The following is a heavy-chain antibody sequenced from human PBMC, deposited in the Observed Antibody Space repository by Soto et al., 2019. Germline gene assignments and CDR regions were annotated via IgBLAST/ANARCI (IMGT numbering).Heavy chain of an antibody. V-gene: IGHV3-30-3*01. Sequence: QVQLVESGGGVVQPGRSLRLSCAASGFTFSSYAMHWVRQAPGKGLEWVAVISYDGSNKYYADSVKGRFTISRDNSKNTLYLQMNSLRAEDTAVYCCARDGRVVDTGMDVWGQGTTVTVSS. CDR3: ARDGRVVDTGMDV. D-gene: IGHD5-18*01. CDR2: ISYDGSNK. J-gene: IGHJ6*02. CDR1: GFTFSSYA.